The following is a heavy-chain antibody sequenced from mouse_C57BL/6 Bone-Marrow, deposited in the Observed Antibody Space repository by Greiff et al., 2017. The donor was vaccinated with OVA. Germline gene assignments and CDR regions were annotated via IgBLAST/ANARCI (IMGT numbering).Heavy chain of an antibody. J-gene: IGHJ1*03. V-gene: IGHV1-58*01. CDR2: IYIGNGYT. D-gene: IGHD1-1*01. CDR3: ARERVYYGSSLWYFDV. Sequence: EVQRVESGAELVRPGSSVKMSCKTSGYTFTSYGINWVKQRPGQGLEWIGYIYIGNGYTEYNEKFKGKATLTSDTSSSTAYMQLSSLTSEDSAIYFCARERVYYGSSLWYFDVWGTGTTVTVSS. CDR1: GYTFTSYG.